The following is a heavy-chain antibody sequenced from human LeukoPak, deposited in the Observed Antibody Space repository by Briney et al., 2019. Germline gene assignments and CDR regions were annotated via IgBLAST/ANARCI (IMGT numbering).Heavy chain of an antibody. D-gene: IGHD3-3*01. CDR3: AREGGSTYYDFWSGSDNYYFYMDV. V-gene: IGHV1-18*01. J-gene: IGHJ6*03. CDR1: DYTFSNYG. CDR2: ISANNVNT. Sequence: ASVKVSCKASDYTFSNYGIRWVRQAPGQGLEWMGWISANNVNTNYAPKFQGRVNMTTDTSTSTAYMELRNLRSDDTAVYFCAREGGSTYYDFWSGSDNYYFYMDVWGKGTTVTVSS.